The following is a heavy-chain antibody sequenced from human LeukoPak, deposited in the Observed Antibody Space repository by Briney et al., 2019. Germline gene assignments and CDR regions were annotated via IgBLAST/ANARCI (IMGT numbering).Heavy chain of an antibody. V-gene: IGHV3-23*01. CDR3: AKVEYSSNIPQH. Sequence: GGSLRLSCAASGFTFSGSAMSWVRQAPGKGLEWVSSISGSGGSTYYADSVKGRLTISRDNSKNTQYLQMNSLRAEDTAVYYCAKVEYSSNIPQHWGQGTLVTVSS. CDR2: ISGSGGST. D-gene: IGHD6-6*01. J-gene: IGHJ1*01. CDR1: GFTFSGSA.